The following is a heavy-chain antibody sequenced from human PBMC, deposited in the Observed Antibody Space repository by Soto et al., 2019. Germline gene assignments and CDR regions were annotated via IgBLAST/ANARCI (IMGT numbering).Heavy chain of an antibody. CDR3: AKGFLGGNDAFDI. J-gene: IGHJ3*02. CDR1: GFTFSSYA. Sequence: GGPLRLSCAASGFTFSSYAMSWVRQAPGKGLEWVSAISGSGGSTYYADSVKGRFTISRDNSKNTLYLQMNSLRADDTAVYYCAKGFLGGNDAFDIWGQGTMVTVSS. V-gene: IGHV3-23*01. CDR2: ISGSGGST. D-gene: IGHD2-15*01.